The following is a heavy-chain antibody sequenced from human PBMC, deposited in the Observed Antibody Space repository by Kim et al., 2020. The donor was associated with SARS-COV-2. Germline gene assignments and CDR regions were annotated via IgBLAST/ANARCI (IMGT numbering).Heavy chain of an antibody. V-gene: IGHV3-15*01. J-gene: IGHJ4*02. CDR3: TTDLHDYGDYDY. D-gene: IGHD4-17*01. CDR1: GFTFSNAW. Sequence: LSLTCAASGFTFSNAWMSWVRQAPGKGLEWVGRIKSKTDGGTTDYAAPVKGRFTISRDDSKNTLYLQMNSLKTEDTAVYYCTTDLHDYGDYDYWGQGTLLTVSS. CDR2: IKSKTDGGTT.